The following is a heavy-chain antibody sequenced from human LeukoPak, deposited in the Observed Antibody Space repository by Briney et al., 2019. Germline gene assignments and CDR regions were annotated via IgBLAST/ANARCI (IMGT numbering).Heavy chain of an antibody. Sequence: GRSLRLSCVASGFTFSSYAMSWVHQAPGKGLEWVSSTSSSGETTYYADSVKGRFTISRNNSRNTLYLQMNSLRAEDTAVYYWAKDRPNYYGTNGHYYRRDGDCWGQGTLVTVSS. CDR2: TSSSGETT. CDR1: GFTFSSYA. CDR3: AKDRPNYYGTNGHYYRRDGDC. D-gene: IGHD3-22*01. J-gene: IGHJ4*02. V-gene: IGHV3-23*01.